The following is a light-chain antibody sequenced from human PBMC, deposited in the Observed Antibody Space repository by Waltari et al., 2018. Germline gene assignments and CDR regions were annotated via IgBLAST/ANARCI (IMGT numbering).Light chain of an antibody. V-gene: IGKV3-11*01. CDR1: QSVGRS. J-gene: IGKJ4*01. CDR2: DAS. Sequence: EIVLTPSPATLSLSPGASAPLSCRASQSVGRSLSWYHQKPGQPPRLLIYDASTRAAGVPARISGSGSAADFTLTIGSLEPEDFAVYFCLERSNWPPTFGGGTTVEI. CDR3: LERSNWPPT.